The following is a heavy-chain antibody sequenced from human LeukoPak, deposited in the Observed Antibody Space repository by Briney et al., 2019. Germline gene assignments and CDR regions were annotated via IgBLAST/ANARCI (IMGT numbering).Heavy chain of an antibody. CDR1: GGSISSGGYY. Sequence: SQTLSLTCTVSGGSISSGGYYWIWIPQPPGKGLEWIGYIYYSGSIYYNPSLKSRVTISVDTAKNQFSLKLSSVTVEDTAVYYCARVSGQGCSSTSCSYFYYWGQGSLATVSS. D-gene: IGHD2-2*01. V-gene: IGHV4-31*03. J-gene: IGHJ4*02. CDR2: IYYSGSI. CDR3: ARVSGQGCSSTSCSYFYY.